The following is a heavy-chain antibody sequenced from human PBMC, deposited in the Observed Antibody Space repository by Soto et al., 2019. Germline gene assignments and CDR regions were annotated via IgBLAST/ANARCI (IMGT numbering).Heavy chain of an antibody. CDR1: GFTFSSYW. CDR2: INSDGSST. J-gene: IGHJ6*02. CDR3: ARSVVVVPAAIRSSYYYGMDV. V-gene: IGHV3-74*01. D-gene: IGHD2-2*02. Sequence: EVQLVESGGGLVQPGGSLRLSCAASGFTFSSYWMHWVRQAPGKGLVWVSRINSDGSSTSYADSVKGRFTISRDNAKNTLYLQRNSLRAEDTAVYYCARSVVVVPAAIRSSYYYGMDVWGQGTTVTVSS.